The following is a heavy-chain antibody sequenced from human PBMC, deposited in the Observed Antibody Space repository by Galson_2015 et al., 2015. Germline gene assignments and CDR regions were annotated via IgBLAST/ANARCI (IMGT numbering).Heavy chain of an antibody. J-gene: IGHJ4*02. Sequence: SLRLSCAASGFTFSSYWMSWVRQAPGKGLEWVANIKQDGSEKYYVDSVKGRFTISRDNAKNSLYLQMNSLRAEDTAVYYCAREYYYDSSDYFDYWGQGTLVTVSS. D-gene: IGHD3-22*01. CDR1: GFTFSSYW. CDR2: IKQDGSEK. CDR3: AREYYYDSSDYFDY. V-gene: IGHV3-7*03.